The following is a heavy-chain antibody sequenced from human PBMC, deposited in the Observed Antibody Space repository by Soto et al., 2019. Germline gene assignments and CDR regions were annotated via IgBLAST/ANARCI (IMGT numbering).Heavy chain of an antibody. CDR3: ARDPVTMVRGVITTNWFDP. CDR2: IYYSGST. CDR1: GGSISSGGYY. J-gene: IGHJ5*02. D-gene: IGHD3-10*01. Sequence: QVQLQESGPGLVKPSQTLSLTCTVSGGSISSGGYYWSWIRQHPGKGLEWIGYIYYSGSTYYNPSLKSPVTISVDTSKNQFSLKLSSVTAADTAVYYCARDPVTMVRGVITTNWFDPWGQGTLVTVSS. V-gene: IGHV4-31*01.